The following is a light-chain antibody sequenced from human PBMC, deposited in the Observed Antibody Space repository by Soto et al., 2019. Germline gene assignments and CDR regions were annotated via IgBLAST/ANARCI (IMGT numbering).Light chain of an antibody. Sequence: QSVLTQPPSTSGAPGQRVTIYCSGSMSNIGRNTVNWYQQLPGTAPKVLMYKDNRRPSGVPDRFSGSKSGTSASLAISGLQSEDEATYYCAAWDDRLSGLVFGRGTKVTVL. CDR2: KDN. J-gene: IGLJ2*01. CDR1: MSNIGRNT. CDR3: AAWDDRLSGLV. V-gene: IGLV1-44*01.